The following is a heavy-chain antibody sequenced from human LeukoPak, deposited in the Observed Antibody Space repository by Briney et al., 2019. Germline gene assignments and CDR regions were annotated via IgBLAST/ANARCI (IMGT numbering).Heavy chain of an antibody. J-gene: IGHJ4*02. V-gene: IGHV3-23*01. CDR3: ARSGSFSPAYYFDY. CDR1: GFTFSSYA. D-gene: IGHD1-26*01. CDR2: ISGSGGST. Sequence: GGSLRLSCAASGFTFSSYAMSWVRQAPGKGLEWVSGISGSGGSTYYADSVEGRFTISRDNSKNTLYLQMNSLRAEDTAVYYCARSGSFSPAYYFDYWGQGTLVTVSS.